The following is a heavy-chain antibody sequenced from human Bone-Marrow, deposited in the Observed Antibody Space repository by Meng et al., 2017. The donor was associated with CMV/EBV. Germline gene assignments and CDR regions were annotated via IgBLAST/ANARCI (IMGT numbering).Heavy chain of an antibody. CDR3: TRANAATRQLRGIDF. CDR2: IYSGGSD. CDR1: GGSISGGDYF. D-gene: IGHD1-1*01. V-gene: IGHV4-30-4*08. Sequence: LSLTCTVSGGSISGGDYFWSWIRQPPGKGLEWIGYIYSGGSDYYNPALKSRVTISLDPSKNQVSLKLTSVTAADTAVYFCTRANAATRQLRGIDFWGQGTLVTVSS. J-gene: IGHJ4*02.